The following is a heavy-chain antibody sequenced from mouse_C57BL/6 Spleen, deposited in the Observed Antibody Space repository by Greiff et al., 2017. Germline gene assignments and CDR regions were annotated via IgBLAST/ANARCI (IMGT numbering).Heavy chain of an antibody. CDR1: GYTFTSYW. V-gene: IGHV1-74*01. CDR3: AIGSLYDYPYFDY. J-gene: IGHJ2*01. D-gene: IGHD2-4*01. CDR2: IHPSDSDT. Sequence: VQLQQPGAELVKPGASVKVSCKASGYTFTSYWMHWVKQRTGQGLEWIGRIHPSDSDTNYNQKFKGKATLTVDKTSSPAYMQLSSLTSDDSAVYYCAIGSLYDYPYFDYWGQGTTLTVSS.